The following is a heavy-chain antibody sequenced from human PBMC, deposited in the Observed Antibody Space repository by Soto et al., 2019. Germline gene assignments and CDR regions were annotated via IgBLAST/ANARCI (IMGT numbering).Heavy chain of an antibody. CDR2: IYYSGST. V-gene: IGHV4-30-4*01. D-gene: IGHD2-15*01. CDR3: ARVVNRPVRFDL. J-gene: IGHJ2*01. Sequence: SETLSLTCTVSGGSISSGDYYWSWIRQPPGKGLEWIGYIYYSGSTYYNPSLKSRVTISVDTSKNQFSLKLSSVTAADTAVYYCARVVNRPVRFDLWGRGTLVTVSS. CDR1: GGSISSGDYY.